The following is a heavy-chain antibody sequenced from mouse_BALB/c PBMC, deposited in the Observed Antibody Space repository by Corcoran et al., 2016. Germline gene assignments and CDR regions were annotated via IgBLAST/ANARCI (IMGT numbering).Heavy chain of an antibody. V-gene: IGHV1-18*01. Sequence: EVQLQQSGPELVKPGASMKISCKASGYSFTGYTMNWVKQSHGKNLEWIGLINPYNGGTSYNQKFTGKATLTVDKSSSTAYMELLSLTSEDSAVYYCAKGSTMITTGYFDVWGAGTTVTVSS. CDR2: INPYNGGT. J-gene: IGHJ1*01. CDR1: GYSFTGYT. D-gene: IGHD2-4*01. CDR3: AKGSTMITTGYFDV.